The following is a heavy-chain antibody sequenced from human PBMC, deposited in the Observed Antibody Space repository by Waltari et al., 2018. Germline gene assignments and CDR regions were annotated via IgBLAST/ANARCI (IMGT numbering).Heavy chain of an antibody. J-gene: IGHJ4*02. V-gene: IGHV4-39*07. D-gene: IGHD3-16*01. Sequence: QLQLQESVPGLVKPSETLSLTCTVSGCSISTSSYYWGWIRQPPGKGLEWIGSIYYSGSTYYNPSLKSRVTISVDTSKNQFSLKLSSVTAADTAVYYCARDSGGLHLGEFYYWGQGTLVTVSS. CDR1: GCSISTSSYY. CDR3: ARDSGGLHLGEFYY. CDR2: IYYSGST.